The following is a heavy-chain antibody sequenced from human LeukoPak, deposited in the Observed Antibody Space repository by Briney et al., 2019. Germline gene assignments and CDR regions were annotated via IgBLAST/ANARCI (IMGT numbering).Heavy chain of an antibody. V-gene: IGHV1-69*06. CDR1: GYTFTSYG. CDR2: IIPIFGTA. J-gene: IGHJ4*02. Sequence: GASVKVSCKASGYTFTSYGISWVRQAPGQGLEWTGGIIPIFGTANYAQKFQGRVTITADKSTSTAYMELSSLRSEDTAVYYCARRGSYRYYFDYWGQGTLVTVSS. D-gene: IGHD1-26*01. CDR3: ARRGSYRYYFDY.